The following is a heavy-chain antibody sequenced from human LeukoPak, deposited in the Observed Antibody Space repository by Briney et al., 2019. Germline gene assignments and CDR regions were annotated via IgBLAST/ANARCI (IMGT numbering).Heavy chain of an antibody. CDR2: INGDGRDK. J-gene: IGHJ4*02. V-gene: IGHV3-7*01. D-gene: IGHD3-9*01. Sequence: GGSLRLSCAASGFTISSYCMNWVRQAPGKGLEWVANINGDGRDKYYVGSVRGRFTISRDNADNALYLQMNSLRGDDTALYYCARGVDSAIDWWGQGTLVTVSS. CDR3: ARGVDSAIDW. CDR1: GFTISSYC.